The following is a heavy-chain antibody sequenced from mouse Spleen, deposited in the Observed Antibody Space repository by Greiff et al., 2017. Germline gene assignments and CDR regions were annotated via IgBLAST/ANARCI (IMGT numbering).Heavy chain of an antibody. V-gene: IGHV1-55*01. D-gene: IGHD3-2*01. J-gene: IGHJ2*01. CDR2: IYPGSGST. Sequence: QVQLQQSGAELVKPGASVKMSCKASGYTFTSYWITWVKQRPGQGLEWIGDIYPGSGSTNYNEKFKSKATLTVDTSSSTAYMQLSSLTSEDSAVYYCAREGDSSGYRDYWGQGTTLTVSS. CDR1: GYTFTSYW. CDR3: AREGDSSGYRDY.